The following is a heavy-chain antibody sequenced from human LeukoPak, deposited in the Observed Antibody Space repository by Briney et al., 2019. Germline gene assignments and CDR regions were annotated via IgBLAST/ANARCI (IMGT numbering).Heavy chain of an antibody. Sequence: GGSLRLSCAASGFTFSSYWMYWVRQAPGKGLVCVSRINSGGEIAYYADSVKGRFTISRYNAKNTLFLQMNSLRAEDTAVYYCARALPSPLYSGSYADAFDIWGQGTMVTVSS. CDR2: INSGGEIA. J-gene: IGHJ3*02. D-gene: IGHD1-26*01. CDR1: GFTFSSYW. CDR3: ARALPSPLYSGSYADAFDI. V-gene: IGHV3-74*01.